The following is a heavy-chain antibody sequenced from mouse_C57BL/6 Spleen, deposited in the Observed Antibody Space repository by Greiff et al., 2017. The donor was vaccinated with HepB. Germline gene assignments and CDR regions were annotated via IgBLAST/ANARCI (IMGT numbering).Heavy chain of an antibody. CDR1: GYAFSSSW. CDR2: IYPGDGDT. J-gene: IGHJ2*01. Sequence: VQLQQSGPELVKPGASVKISCKASGYAFSSSWMNWVKQRPGKGLEWLGRIYPGDGDTKYTGKFKGKATLTADKSSSTAYMQRRSLTSEDSAVYCCAREEDGYYGYWGQGTTLTVSS. D-gene: IGHD2-3*01. CDR3: AREEDGYYGY. V-gene: IGHV1-82*01.